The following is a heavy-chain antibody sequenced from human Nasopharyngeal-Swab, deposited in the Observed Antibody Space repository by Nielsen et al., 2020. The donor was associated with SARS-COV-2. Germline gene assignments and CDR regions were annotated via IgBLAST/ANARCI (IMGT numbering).Heavy chain of an antibody. CDR1: GGSFSGSY. D-gene: IGHD2-2*01. J-gene: IGHJ6*03. V-gene: IGHV4-34*01. Sequence: GSLRLSCAVYGGSFSGSYWGWIRKPPGKGLEWIGEINQSGSTNYNPSLKSRVTISVDRSKNHFSLKLSSVTAADTAVYYCARGLSGVVPAPILGLGPYYYYYYMDVWGKGTSVTVPS. CDR3: ARGLSGVVPAPILGLGPYYYYYYMDV. CDR2: INQSGST.